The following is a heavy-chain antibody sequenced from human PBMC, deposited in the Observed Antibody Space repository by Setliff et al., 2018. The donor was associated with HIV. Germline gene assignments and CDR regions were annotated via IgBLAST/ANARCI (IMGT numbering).Heavy chain of an antibody. D-gene: IGHD6-13*01. J-gene: IGHJ4*02. Sequence: SETLSLTCAVSGYSISSGYYWGWIRQPPGKGLQWIGSIYHSGGTYYNPSLKSRVTMSVDTSKNQFSLKLTSVTAADTAVYYCARDPGITAAGTEYFDSWGQGILVTVSS. CDR2: IYHSGGT. V-gene: IGHV4-38-2*02. CDR3: ARDPGITAAGTEYFDS. CDR1: GYSISSGYY.